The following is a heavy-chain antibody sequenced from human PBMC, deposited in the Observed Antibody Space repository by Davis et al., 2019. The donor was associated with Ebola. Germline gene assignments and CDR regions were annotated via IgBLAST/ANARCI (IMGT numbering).Heavy chain of an antibody. J-gene: IGHJ6*02. V-gene: IGHV4-59*12. Sequence: SETLSLTCTVSGGSISSYYWSWIRQPPGKGLEWIGEIYHSGSTNYNPSLKSRVTISVDKSKNQFSLKLSSVTAADTAVYYCARGDFWNYYYYGMDVWGQGTTVTVSS. CDR1: GGSISSYY. CDR2: IYHSGST. CDR3: ARGDFWNYYYYGMDV. D-gene: IGHD3-3*01.